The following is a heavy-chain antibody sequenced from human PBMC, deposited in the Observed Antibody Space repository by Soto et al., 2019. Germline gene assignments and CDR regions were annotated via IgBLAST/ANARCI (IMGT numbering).Heavy chain of an antibody. CDR2: ISGSGGST. Sequence: GGSLRLSCAASGFTFSSYAMSWVRQAPGKGLEWVSAISGSGGSTYYADSVKGRFTISRDNSKNTLYLQMNSLRAEDTAVYYCAKGAESASGGLWSGYYYYYGMDVWGQGTTVTVSS. J-gene: IGHJ6*02. CDR3: AKGAESASGGLWSGYYYYYGMDV. D-gene: IGHD3-3*01. CDR1: GFTFSSYA. V-gene: IGHV3-23*01.